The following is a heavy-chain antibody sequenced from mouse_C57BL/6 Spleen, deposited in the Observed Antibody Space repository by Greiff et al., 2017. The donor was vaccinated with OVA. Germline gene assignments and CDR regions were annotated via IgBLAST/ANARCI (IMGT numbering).Heavy chain of an antibody. CDR2: ISSGGSYT. V-gene: IGHV5-6*01. D-gene: IGHD3-2*02. Sequence: EVNLVESGGDLVKPGGSLKLSCAASGFTFSSYGMSWVRQTPDKRLEWVATISSGGSYTYYPDRVTGRFTISRDNAKTTLYLQMSSLKSEDTAMYYCARETAQALYAMDYWGQGTSVTVSS. J-gene: IGHJ4*01. CDR3: ARETAQALYAMDY. CDR1: GFTFSSYG.